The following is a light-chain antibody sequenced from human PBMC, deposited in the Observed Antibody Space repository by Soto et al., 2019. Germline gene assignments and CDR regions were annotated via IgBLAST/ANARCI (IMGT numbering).Light chain of an antibody. CDR2: AAS. J-gene: IGKJ1*01. CDR1: QSISSY. CDR3: QESYSTPWA. Sequence: DIQVTQSPSSLSAPVGDRVTITCRASQSISSYLNWYQQKPGKAPKLLIYAASSLQSGVPSRFSGSGSGTDFSLTISSLQPEDFASYYCQESYSTPWAFGQGTKV. V-gene: IGKV1-39*01.